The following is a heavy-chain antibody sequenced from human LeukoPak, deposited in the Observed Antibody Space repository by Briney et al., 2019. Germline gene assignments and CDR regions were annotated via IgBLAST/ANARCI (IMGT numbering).Heavy chain of an antibody. CDR3: AKAPEDSSGYYYFDY. V-gene: IGHV3-30*18. Sequence: GGSLRLSCAASGSTFSSYGMHWVRQAPGKGLEWVAVISYDGSNKYYADSVKGRFTISRDNSKNTLYLQMNSLRAEDTAVYYCAKAPEDSSGYYYFDYWGQGTLVTVSS. J-gene: IGHJ4*02. CDR2: ISYDGSNK. CDR1: GSTFSSYG. D-gene: IGHD3-22*01.